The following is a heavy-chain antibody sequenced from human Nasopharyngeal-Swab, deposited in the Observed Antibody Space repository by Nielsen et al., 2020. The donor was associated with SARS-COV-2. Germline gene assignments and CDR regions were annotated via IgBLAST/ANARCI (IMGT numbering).Heavy chain of an antibody. J-gene: IGHJ4*02. Sequence: GSLKISCAASGFTFSNYSMNWVRQAPGEGLEWVSYISGTSKTIYYADSVKGRFTVSRDNAMNSLYLQMHSLRAEDTAVYYCARGAAGRVSLFDSWGQGSLVAVSS. D-gene: IGHD3/OR15-3a*01. CDR1: GFTFSNYS. CDR3: ARGAAGRVSLFDS. CDR2: ISGTSKTI. V-gene: IGHV3-48*04.